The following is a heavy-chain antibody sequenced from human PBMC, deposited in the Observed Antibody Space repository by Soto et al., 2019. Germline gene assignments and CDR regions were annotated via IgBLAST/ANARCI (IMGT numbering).Heavy chain of an antibody. Sequence: PGEGLKSSGERFLYIFTSYWIARARQMGVKGLEWMGVIFPGDSDTRYSPSIEGQVTISADKSLGTAYMQWRRLKASDTGIYYCAKAAGEMSGTRADRYRLDVPGQGTSVTVSS. D-gene: IGHD1-1*01. CDR1: LYIFTSYW. V-gene: IGHV5-51*01. CDR2: IFPGDSDT. J-gene: IGHJ6*02. CDR3: AKAAGEMSGTRADRYRLDV.